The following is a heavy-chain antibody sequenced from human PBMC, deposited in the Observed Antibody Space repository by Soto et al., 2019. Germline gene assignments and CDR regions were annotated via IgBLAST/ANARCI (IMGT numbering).Heavy chain of an antibody. CDR2: IKKDGSKI. D-gene: IGHD6-13*01. V-gene: IGHV3-7*05. Sequence: EVQLVDSGGDLVQPGGSLRLSCAASGFSFGSSWMTWVRQAPGKGLEWVANIKKDGSKINYLDSVRGLFTFSRDNAKNSLDLEMTSLRAEDTALYYCARDVSPGSSSLYLDAFDIWGQGTMVTVSS. CDR3: ARDVSPGSSSLYLDAFDI. CDR1: GFSFGSSW. J-gene: IGHJ3*02.